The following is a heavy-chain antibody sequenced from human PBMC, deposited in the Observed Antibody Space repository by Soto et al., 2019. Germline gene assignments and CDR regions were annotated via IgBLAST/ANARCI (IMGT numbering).Heavy chain of an antibody. CDR3: ARDVRYYDSSGYYAWFDP. D-gene: IGHD3-22*01. Sequence: SETLSLTGTVSGGSISSYYWSWIRQPAGKGLEWIGRIYTSGSTNYNPSLKSRVTMSVDTSKNQFSLKLSSVTAADTAVYYRARDVRYYDSSGYYAWFDPWGQGTLVTVSS. CDR1: GGSISSYY. V-gene: IGHV4-4*07. CDR2: IYTSGST. J-gene: IGHJ5*02.